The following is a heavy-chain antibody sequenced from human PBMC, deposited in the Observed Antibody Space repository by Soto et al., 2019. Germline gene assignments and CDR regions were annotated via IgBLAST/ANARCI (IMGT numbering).Heavy chain of an antibody. Sequence: QVQLQESGPGLVKPSQTLSLTCTVSGGSISSGDYYWSWIRQPPGKGLEYIGYIYYSGSTYYNPSLKSRVTISVDTSKDQFSPKLNSVTAADTAVYYCATDGELRRFDYWGQGTLVTVSS. CDR1: GGSISSGDYY. V-gene: IGHV4-30-4*01. CDR3: ATDGELRRFDY. CDR2: IYYSGST. D-gene: IGHD1-7*01. J-gene: IGHJ4*02.